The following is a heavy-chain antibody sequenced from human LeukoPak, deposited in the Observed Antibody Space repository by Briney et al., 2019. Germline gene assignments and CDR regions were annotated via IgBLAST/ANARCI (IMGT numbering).Heavy chain of an antibody. CDR1: GFTFSSYS. Sequence: GGSLRHSCAASGFTFSSYSMSWVRQAPGKGLEWVSSISSSSSYIYYADSVKGRFTISRDNAKNSLYLQMNSLRAEDTAVYYCARALQSGRYDYWGQGTLVTVSS. CDR3: ARALQSGRYDY. CDR2: ISSSSSYI. J-gene: IGHJ4*02. D-gene: IGHD3-10*01. V-gene: IGHV3-21*01.